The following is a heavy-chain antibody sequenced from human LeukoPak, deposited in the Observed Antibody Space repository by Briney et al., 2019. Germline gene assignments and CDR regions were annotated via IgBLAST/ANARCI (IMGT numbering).Heavy chain of an antibody. CDR2: IYYSGST. Sequence: SETLSLTCTVSGGPISSYYWSWIRQPPGKGLEWIGYIYYSGSTNYNPSLKSRVTISVDTSKNQFSLKLTSVTAADTAVYYCARGTMMVGPWGQGTLVTVSS. CDR1: GGPISSYY. V-gene: IGHV4-59*01. CDR3: ARGTMMVGP. D-gene: IGHD3-22*01. J-gene: IGHJ5*02.